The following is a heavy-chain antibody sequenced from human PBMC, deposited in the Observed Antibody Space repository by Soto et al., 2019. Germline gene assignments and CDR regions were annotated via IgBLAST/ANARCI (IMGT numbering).Heavy chain of an antibody. V-gene: IGHV1-18*01. J-gene: IGHJ4*02. CDR2: ISGNDGKT. Sequence: GASVKVSCKASGYRFTNHGISWVRQAPGQGLEWMGWISGNDGKTKYARKFQGRVTMTTDTSTSTAYMEMNSLRHDDTAVYYCARDFYPLAYYFDPWGQGTLVTVSS. CDR1: GYRFTNHG. CDR3: ARDFYPLAYYFDP.